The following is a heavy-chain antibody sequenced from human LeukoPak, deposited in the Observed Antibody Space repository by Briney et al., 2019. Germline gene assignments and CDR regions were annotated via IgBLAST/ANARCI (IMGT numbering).Heavy chain of an antibody. Sequence: GGSLRLSCAASGFSFKSYAMNWVRQAPGKGLEWVSAISESGDNTHYADSVKGRFTISRDNSQNTLYLQVNSLRAEDTAVYYCAKRYVNCWGQGTLVTVSS. J-gene: IGHJ4*02. CDR3: AKRYVNC. V-gene: IGHV3-23*01. CDR1: GFSFKSYA. CDR2: ISESGDNT.